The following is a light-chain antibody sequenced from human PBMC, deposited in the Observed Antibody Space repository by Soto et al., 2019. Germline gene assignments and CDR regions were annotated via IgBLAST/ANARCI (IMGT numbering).Light chain of an antibody. V-gene: IGLV2-8*01. CDR1: SCDVGGYND. J-gene: IGLJ1*01. CDR2: DNS. CDR3: CSDAGSNYYV. Sequence: QSALTQPPSASGSPGQWVTISCTGTSCDVGGYNDVYWYQQHPGKAPKLIIYDNSKRPSGVPDRFSGSKSGTTASLTVSRLQAEDDDDYYCCSDAGSNYYVFGTGTKVTVL.